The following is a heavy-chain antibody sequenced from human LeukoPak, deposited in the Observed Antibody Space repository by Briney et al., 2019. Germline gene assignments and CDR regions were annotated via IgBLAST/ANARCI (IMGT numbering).Heavy chain of an antibody. D-gene: IGHD2-15*01. CDR1: GYSISTGYY. J-gene: IGHJ5*02. CDR3: ATDSGYCSGSSCYSDNWFDP. CDR2: IYHSGGS. V-gene: IGHV4-38-2*02. Sequence: PSETLSLTCTVSGYSISTGYYWAWIRQSPGKGLEWIGSIYHSGGSYYNPSLKSRLTISVDTSKNQFSLKLYSVTAADTAVYYCATDSGYCSGSSCYSDNWFDPWGQGTLVTVSS.